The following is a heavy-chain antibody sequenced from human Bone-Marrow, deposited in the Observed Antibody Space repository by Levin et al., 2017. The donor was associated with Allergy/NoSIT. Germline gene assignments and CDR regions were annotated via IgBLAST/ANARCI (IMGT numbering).Heavy chain of an antibody. J-gene: IGHJ4*02. V-gene: IGHV4-59*11. CDR2: IYYGGRT. CDR1: GDSLTSHY. D-gene: IGHD6-13*01. CDR3: AKVDSSSWNAPGYYFDC. Sequence: GSLRLSCTVSGDSLTSHYWSWIRQSPGKGLEWIGFIYYGGRTNYNPSLKSRVRISVDTSKHQFPLRLATVTAADTAVYYCAKVDSSSWNAPGYYFDCWGQGALVAVSS.